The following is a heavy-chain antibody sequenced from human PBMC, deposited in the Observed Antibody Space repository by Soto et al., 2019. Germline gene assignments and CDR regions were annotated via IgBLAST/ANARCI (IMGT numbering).Heavy chain of an antibody. CDR2: MSYDGSNT. D-gene: IGHD1-26*01. V-gene: IGHV3-30*18. CDR3: TKDLDGRNFDY. CDR1: GFTFSSYG. Sequence: QVHLVESGGGVVQPGRSLRLSCAASGFTFSSYGMHWVRQAPGKGLEWVAAMSYDGSNTYYGDSVKGRFTISRDTSKKDLYLQMNSLRVEDTAVYFCTKDLDGRNFDYWGQGDLVPVSS. J-gene: IGHJ4*02.